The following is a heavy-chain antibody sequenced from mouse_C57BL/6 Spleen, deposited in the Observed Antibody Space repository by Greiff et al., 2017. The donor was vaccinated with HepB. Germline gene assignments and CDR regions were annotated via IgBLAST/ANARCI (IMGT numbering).Heavy chain of an antibody. CDR2: IDPSDSYT. CDR1: GYTFTSYW. D-gene: IGHD2-1*01. Sequence: VQLQQSGAELVMPGASVKLSCKASGYTFTSYWMHWVKQRPGQGLEWIGEIDPSDSYTNYNQKFKGKSTLTVDKSSSTAYMQLSSLTSEDSAVYYCARRGYYGNYGYAMDYWGQGTSVTVSS. CDR3: ARRGYYGNYGYAMDY. J-gene: IGHJ4*01. V-gene: IGHV1-69*01.